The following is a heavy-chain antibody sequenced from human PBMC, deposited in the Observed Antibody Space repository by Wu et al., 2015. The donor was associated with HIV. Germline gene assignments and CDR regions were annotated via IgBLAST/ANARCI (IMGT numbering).Heavy chain of an antibody. CDR3: ARDRGYYGSGSYYNEYFDY. Sequence: QVQLVQSGAEVKKPGASVKVSCKASGYTFTSYYMHWVRQAPGQGLGWMGIINPSGGSTSYAQKFQGRVTMTRDTSTSTVYMELSSLRSEDTAVYYCARDRGYYGSGSYYNEYFDYWGQGTLVTVSS. J-gene: IGHJ4*02. CDR1: GYTFTSYY. CDR2: INPSGGST. V-gene: IGHV1-46*01. D-gene: IGHD3-10*01.